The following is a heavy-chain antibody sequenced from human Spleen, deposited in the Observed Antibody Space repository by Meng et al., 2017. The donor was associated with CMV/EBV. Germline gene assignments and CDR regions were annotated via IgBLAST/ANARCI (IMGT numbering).Heavy chain of an antibody. CDR2: IYSGGSST. J-gene: IGHJ4*02. CDR1: GFTFSSSA. CDR3: AKDTYYFDY. Sequence: LSCAASGFTFSSSALGWVRQAPGKGLEWVSVIYSGGSSTSYADSVKGRFTISRDDSKNTLYLQMNSLRAEDTAVYYCAKDTYYFDYWGQGTLVTVSS. D-gene: IGHD2/OR15-2a*01. V-gene: IGHV3-23*03.